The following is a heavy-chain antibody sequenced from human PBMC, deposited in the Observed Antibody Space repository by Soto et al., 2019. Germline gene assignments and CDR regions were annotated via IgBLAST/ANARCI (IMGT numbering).Heavy chain of an antibody. CDR1: GFTLSTYW. D-gene: IGHD6-13*01. CDR3: GTADRGTAAGGTVQ. V-gene: IGHV3-7*01. Sequence: EVQVVESGGGLVQPGGSLRLSCAASGFTLSTYWMTWVRQAPGKGLEWVANIKQDGSEKYYVDSVKGRFTGSRDNAKKSLYLQMNSLRTEDTAVYYCGTADRGTAAGGTVQWGQGTLVTVSS. J-gene: IGHJ4*02. CDR2: IKQDGSEK.